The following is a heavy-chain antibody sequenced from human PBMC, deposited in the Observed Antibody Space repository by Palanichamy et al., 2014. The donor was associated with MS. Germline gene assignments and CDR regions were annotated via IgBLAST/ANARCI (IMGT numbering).Heavy chain of an antibody. CDR2: MYSGGLT. CDR3: ARFPTIGSGSFPSDC. D-gene: IGHD3-10*01. Sequence: EVQLVESGGGLIQPGGSLRLSCATSRFNVSSDYMSWVRQAPGKGLEWVSVMYSGGLTYYADAVRGRFTISRDNAKNALYLQMSSLRVDDTALYYCARFPTIGSGSFPSDCWGKGTLVTVSS. J-gene: IGHJ4*02. V-gene: IGHV3-53*01. CDR1: RFNVSSDY.